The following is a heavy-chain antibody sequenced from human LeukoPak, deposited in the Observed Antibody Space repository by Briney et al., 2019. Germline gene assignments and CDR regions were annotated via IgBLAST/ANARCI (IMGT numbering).Heavy chain of an antibody. CDR3: ARDRKGYGSGSHYMDV. Sequence: GGSLRLSCAASGFTFSNYAMSWVRQAPGKGLEWVSGFSGSGGITYYADSVKGRFTISRDNSKNTLYLQMNSLRAEDTAVYYCARDRKGYGSGSHYMDVWGKGTTVTVSS. CDR2: FSGSGGIT. D-gene: IGHD3-10*01. CDR1: GFTFSNYA. V-gene: IGHV3-23*01. J-gene: IGHJ6*03.